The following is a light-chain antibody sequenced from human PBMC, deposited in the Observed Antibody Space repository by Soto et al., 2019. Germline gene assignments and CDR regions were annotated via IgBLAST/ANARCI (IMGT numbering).Light chain of an antibody. CDR2: DAS. CDR1: QSIDSH. V-gene: IGKV3-11*01. J-gene: IGKJ1*01. CDR3: QQRSDWWT. Sequence: EIVLTQSPATLSLSPGERATLSCRVSQSIDSHLAWHQQKPGQAPRLLIYDASNRATDIPARFSGSGSGTDFTLTISSLEFGDSAVYYCQQRSDWWTFGQGTRVEIK.